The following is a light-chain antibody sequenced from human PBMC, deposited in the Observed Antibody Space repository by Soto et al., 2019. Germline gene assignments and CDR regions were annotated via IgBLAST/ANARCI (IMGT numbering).Light chain of an antibody. CDR2: GAS. CDR3: QQYHTSPLT. Sequence: EIVLTQYPGTLSLSPGERATFSCRASQSVSSSYIAWYQQKRGQAPRRLIYGASIRATGIPDRFSGSGSGTDFTLAISRLEPEDFALYYCQQYHTSPLTFGQGTNVDI. CDR1: QSVSSSY. J-gene: IGKJ1*01. V-gene: IGKV3-20*01.